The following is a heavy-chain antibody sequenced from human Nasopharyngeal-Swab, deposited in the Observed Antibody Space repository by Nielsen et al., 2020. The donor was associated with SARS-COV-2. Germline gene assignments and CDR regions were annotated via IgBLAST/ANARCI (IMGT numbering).Heavy chain of an antibody. CDR1: GGSISSYY. Sequence: SETLSLTCTVSGGSISSYYWSWIRQPPGKGLEWIGYIYYSGSTNYNPSLKSRVTISVDTSKNQFSLKLSSVTAADTAVYYCARGTHYCSSTSCYSWFDPGGQGTLVTVST. J-gene: IGHJ5*02. CDR3: ARGTHYCSSTSCYSWFDP. CDR2: IYYSGST. D-gene: IGHD2-2*01. V-gene: IGHV4-59*13.